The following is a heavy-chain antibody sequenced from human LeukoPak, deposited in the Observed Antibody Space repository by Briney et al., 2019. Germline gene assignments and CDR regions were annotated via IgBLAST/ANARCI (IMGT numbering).Heavy chain of an antibody. CDR1: GFTFSSYG. V-gene: IGHV3-23*01. CDR2: ISSSGGST. J-gene: IGHJ4*02. CDR3: ARDHQGYCSGGSCTYFDY. Sequence: GGSLRLSCAASGFTFSSYGMSWVRQAPGKGLEWVSAISSSGGSTYYADSVKGRFTISRDNAKNSLYLQMNSLRAEDTAVYYCARDHQGYCSGGSCTYFDYWGQGTLLTVSS. D-gene: IGHD2-15*01.